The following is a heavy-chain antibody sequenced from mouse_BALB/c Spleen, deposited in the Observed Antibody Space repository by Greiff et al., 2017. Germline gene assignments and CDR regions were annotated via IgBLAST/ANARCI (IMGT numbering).Heavy chain of an antibody. D-gene: IGHD2-10*02. Sequence: DVKLVESGGGLVQPGGSLKLSCAASGFTFSSYGMSWVRQTPDKRLELVATINSNGGSTYYPDSVKGRFTISRDNAKNTLYLQMSSLKSEDTAMYYCARASYGNYFDYWGQGTTLTVSS. J-gene: IGHJ2*01. CDR1: GFTFSSYG. CDR3: ARASYGNYFDY. V-gene: IGHV5-6-3*01. CDR2: INSNGGST.